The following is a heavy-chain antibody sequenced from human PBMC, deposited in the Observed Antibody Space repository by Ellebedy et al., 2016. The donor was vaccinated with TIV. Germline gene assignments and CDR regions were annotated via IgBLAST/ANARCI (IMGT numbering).Heavy chain of an antibody. J-gene: IGHJ6*02. Sequence: GESLKISCATSGFSVSGMHGVRRAPGQGLEWVAFVRSDGTTKYYMDSVKGRFTIPRDSSKNTLDLQMNSLRTEDTGVYYCVKGAYPVPTVLAVWGQGTMVIVSS. CDR1: GFSVSG. CDR2: VRSDGTTK. D-gene: IGHD3-16*01. V-gene: IGHV3-30*02. CDR3: VKGAYPVPTVLAV.